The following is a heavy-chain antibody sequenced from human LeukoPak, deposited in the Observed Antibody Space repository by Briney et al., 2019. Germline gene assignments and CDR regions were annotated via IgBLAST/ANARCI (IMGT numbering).Heavy chain of an antibody. J-gene: IGHJ6*04. CDR3: ASTYDANYYGMDV. V-gene: IGHV3-11*06. D-gene: IGHD5-12*01. CDR2: ISSSSSYT. CDR1: GFTFSDYY. Sequence: PGGSLRLSCAASGFTFSDYYRSWIRQAPGKGLEWVSYISSSSSYTNYADSVKGRFTISRDNAKNSLYLQMNSLRAEDTAVYYCASTYDANYYGMDVWGKGTTVTVSS.